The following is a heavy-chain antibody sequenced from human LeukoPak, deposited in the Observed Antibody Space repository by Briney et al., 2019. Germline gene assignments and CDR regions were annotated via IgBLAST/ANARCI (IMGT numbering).Heavy chain of an antibody. J-gene: IGHJ6*03. CDR3: ARGLQYQLLKALGYYYMDV. CDR2: IIPISGTA. CDR1: GGTFSSHA. V-gene: IGHV1-69*05. D-gene: IGHD2-2*01. Sequence: SVKVSCKASGGTFSSHAIAWVRQAPGQGPERKGGIIPISGTANYAQKFQGRVTITTDESTSTAYMELSSLTSDDTAVYYCARGLQYQLLKALGYYYMDVWGEGTTVTVSS.